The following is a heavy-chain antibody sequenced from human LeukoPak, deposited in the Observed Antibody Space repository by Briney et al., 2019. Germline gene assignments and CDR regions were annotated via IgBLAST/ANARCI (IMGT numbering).Heavy chain of an antibody. CDR1: GFTFSNTW. CDR3: ATAGKYRLDY. CDR2: IDSDGNTI. J-gene: IGHJ4*02. Sequence: HPGGSLRLSCAGSGFTFSNTWMHWVRQAPGEGLVWVSRIDSDGNTINYADSVKGRFTISRDNARNTLYLQMNSLRVEDTALYFCATAGKYRLDYWGQGTLVTVSS. D-gene: IGHD2-2*01. V-gene: IGHV3-74*01.